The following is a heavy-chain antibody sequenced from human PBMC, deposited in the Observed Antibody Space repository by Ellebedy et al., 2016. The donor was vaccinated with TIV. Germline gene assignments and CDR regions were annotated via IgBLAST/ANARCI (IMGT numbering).Heavy chain of an antibody. CDR1: GFTFSSYA. V-gene: IGHV3-23*01. CDR2: FSDST. D-gene: IGHD6-25*01. Sequence: GESLKISCAASGFTFSSYAMSWVRQAPGKGLEWVSHFSDSTYYADSVKGRFTISRDNARNSLFLRLDSLTAEDTAVYYCARERRHQALDVWGQGTTVTVSS. CDR3: ARERRHQALDV. J-gene: IGHJ6*02.